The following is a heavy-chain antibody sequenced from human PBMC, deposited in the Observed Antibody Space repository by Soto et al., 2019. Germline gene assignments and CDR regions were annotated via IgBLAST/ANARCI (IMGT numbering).Heavy chain of an antibody. CDR2: IYHSGST. Sequence: XGTLALTCAVSGGSISSSNWWGCVRQPPGKGLEWIGEIYHSGSTNYNPSLKSRVTISVDKSKNQFSLKLSSVTAADTAVYYCARYRIAAAGYFDYWGQGTLVTVSS. J-gene: IGHJ4*02. CDR3: ARYRIAAAGYFDY. V-gene: IGHV4-4*02. D-gene: IGHD6-13*01. CDR1: GGSISSSNW.